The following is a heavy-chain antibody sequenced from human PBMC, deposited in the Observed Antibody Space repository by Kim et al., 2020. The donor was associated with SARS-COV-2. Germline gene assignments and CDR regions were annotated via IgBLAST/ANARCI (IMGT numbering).Heavy chain of an antibody. D-gene: IGHD3-10*01. CDR3: ARDLKPYSGYGSGYYFDY. J-gene: IGHJ4*02. CDR1: GFTFSSYA. V-gene: IGHV3-30-3*01. Sequence: GGSLRLSCAASGFTFSSYAMHWVRQAPGKGLEWVAVISYDGSNKYYADSVKGRFTISRDNSKNTLYLQMNSLRAEDTAVYYCARDLKPYSGYGSGYYFDYWGQGTLVTVSS. CDR2: ISYDGSNK.